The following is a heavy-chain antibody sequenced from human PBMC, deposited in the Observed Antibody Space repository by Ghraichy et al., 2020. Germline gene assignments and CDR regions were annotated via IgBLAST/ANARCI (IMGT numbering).Heavy chain of an antibody. Sequence: GGSLRLSCAVSGLTFSGSAMYWVRQASGKGLEWVGRIRSKPNSYVTAYAASVKGRFTISRDDSKNTAYLQMNSLKTEDTAVYYCIRGGYCSTTSCQYGMDVWGQGTTVTVSS. CDR1: GLTFSGSA. J-gene: IGHJ6*02. D-gene: IGHD2-2*01. CDR3: IRGGYCSTTSCQYGMDV. V-gene: IGHV3-73*01. CDR2: IRSKPNSYVT.